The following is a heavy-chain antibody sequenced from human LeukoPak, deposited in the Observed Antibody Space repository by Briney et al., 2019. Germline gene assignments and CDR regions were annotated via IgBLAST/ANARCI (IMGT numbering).Heavy chain of an antibody. CDR1: GYSFTSYW. J-gene: IGHJ6*03. CDR3: ARHGPLQYYDSSGYSVYYYYYYYMDV. CDR2: IYPGDSDT. D-gene: IGHD3-22*01. Sequence: GESLQISCKGSGYSFTSYWIGWVRQMPGKGLEWMGIIYPGDSDTRYSPSFQGQVTISADKSISTAYLQWSSLKASDTAMYYCARHGPLQYYDSSGYSVYYYYYYYMDVWGKGTTVTVSS. V-gene: IGHV5-51*01.